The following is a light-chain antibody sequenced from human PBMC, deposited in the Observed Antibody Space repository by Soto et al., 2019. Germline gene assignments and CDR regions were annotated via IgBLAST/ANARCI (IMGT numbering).Light chain of an antibody. Sequence: EIVLTQSPGNLSLSPGERATLSCRASQSISSSNLAWYQQKPGQAPRLLIYGTSNRATDIPDRFSGSGSGTDFALTISRLEPEDFAVYYCQQSGSSPLTFGGGTKVEIK. V-gene: IGKV3-20*01. CDR3: QQSGSSPLT. CDR1: QSISSSN. CDR2: GTS. J-gene: IGKJ4*01.